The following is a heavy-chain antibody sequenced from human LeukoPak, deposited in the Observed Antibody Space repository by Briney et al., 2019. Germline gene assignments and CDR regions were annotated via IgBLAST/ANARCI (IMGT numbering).Heavy chain of an antibody. D-gene: IGHD6-6*01. CDR1: GGSISSSSYY. CDR3: ARQSSSSRPNFDY. Sequence: SETLSLTCTVSGGSISSSSYYWGWIRQPPGKGLERIASIYYSGSTYYTPSLKSRLTILLDTSKNQFSLKLNSVTAADTAMYYCARQSSSSRPNFDYWGQGILVT. J-gene: IGHJ4*02. V-gene: IGHV4-39*01. CDR2: IYYSGST.